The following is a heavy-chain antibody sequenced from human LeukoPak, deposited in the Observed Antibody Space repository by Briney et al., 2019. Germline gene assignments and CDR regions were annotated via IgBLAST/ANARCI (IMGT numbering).Heavy chain of an antibody. CDR1: GYSISSGYY. CDR2: IYTSGST. J-gene: IGHJ4*02. CDR3: AREGYYGSGSYYMLV. D-gene: IGHD3-10*01. V-gene: IGHV4-38-2*02. Sequence: SETLSLTCTVSGYSISSGYYWGWIRQPPGKGLEWIGRIYTSGSTNYNPSLKSRVTISVDTSKNQFSLKLSSVTAADTAVYYCAREGYYGSGSYYMLVWGQGTLVTVSS.